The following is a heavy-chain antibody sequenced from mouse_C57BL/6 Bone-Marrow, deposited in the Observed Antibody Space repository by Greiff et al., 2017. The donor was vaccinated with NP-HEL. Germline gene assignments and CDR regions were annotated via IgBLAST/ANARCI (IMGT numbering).Heavy chain of an antibody. J-gene: IGHJ4*01. Sequence: QLQESGPELVKPGASVKISCKASGYSFTDYNMNWVKQSNGKSLEWIGVINPNYGTTSYNQQFKGKATLTVDQSSSTAYMQLNSLTSEDSAVYYCARETAQATCAMDYWGQGTSVTVSS. D-gene: IGHD3-2*02. V-gene: IGHV1-39*01. CDR1: GYSFTDYN. CDR2: INPNYGTT. CDR3: ARETAQATCAMDY.